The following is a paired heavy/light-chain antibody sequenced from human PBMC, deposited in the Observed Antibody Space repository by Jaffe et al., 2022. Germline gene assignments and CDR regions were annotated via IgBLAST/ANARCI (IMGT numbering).Heavy chain of an antibody. Sequence: QVQLQESGPGLVKPSETLSLTCAVSGYSISSGYYWGWIRQPPGKGLEWIGSIYHSGSTYYNPSLKSRVTISVDTSKNQFSLKLSSVTAADTAVYYCARHGRADIVAGWLNDYWGQGTLVTVSS. J-gene: IGHJ4*02. CDR3: ARHGRADIVAGWLNDY. V-gene: IGHV4-38-2*01. CDR1: GYSISSGYY. D-gene: IGHD5-12*01. CDR2: IYHSGST.
Light chain of an antibody. Sequence: DIQMTQSPSSLSASVGDRVTITCRASQSISSYLNWYQQKPGKAPKLLIYAASSLQSGVPSRFSGSGSGTDFTLTISSLQPEDFATYYCQQSYSTPEFTFGPGTKVDIK. CDR3: QQSYSTPEFT. CDR2: AAS. V-gene: IGKV1-39*01. CDR1: QSISSY. J-gene: IGKJ3*01.